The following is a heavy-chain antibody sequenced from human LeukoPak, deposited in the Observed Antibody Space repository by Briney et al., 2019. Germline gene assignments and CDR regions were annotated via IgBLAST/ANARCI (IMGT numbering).Heavy chain of an antibody. Sequence: ASVKVSCKASGYTFTSYGISWVRQAPGQGLEWMGWISAYNGNTNYAQKLQGRVTMTTDTSTSTAYMELRSLRSDDTAVYYCASSVGATSYWYFDLWGRGTLVTVSS. J-gene: IGHJ2*01. CDR2: ISAYNGNT. CDR3: ASSVGATSYWYFDL. V-gene: IGHV1-18*01. CDR1: GYTFTSYG. D-gene: IGHD1-26*01.